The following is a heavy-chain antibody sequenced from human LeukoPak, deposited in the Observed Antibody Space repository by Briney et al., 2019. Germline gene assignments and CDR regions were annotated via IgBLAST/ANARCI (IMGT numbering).Heavy chain of an antibody. D-gene: IGHD3-22*01. Sequence: GGSLRLSCAASGFIFSSYEMNWVRQAPGKGLEWVSYISSTGSTISYADPVKGRRFTISRDNAKNSLYLQMNSLRAEDTAVYYCARDNGYYDSSGYYYTPHFDYWGQGTLVTVSS. CDR2: ISSTGSTI. J-gene: IGHJ4*02. CDR3: ARDNGYYDSSGYYYTPHFDY. V-gene: IGHV3-48*03. CDR1: GFIFSSYE.